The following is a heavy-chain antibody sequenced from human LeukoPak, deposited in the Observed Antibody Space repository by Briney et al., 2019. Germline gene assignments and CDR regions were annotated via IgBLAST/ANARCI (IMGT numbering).Heavy chain of an antibody. Sequence: PGGSLRLYCAASGFMFNTYAMSWVRQAPGKGLEWASTISGSDYNTYYADSVKGRFTIPRGNSKNTLYLQMNSLRVEDTAVYYCAKGAVVVAATPWFDXWGQGALVTVSS. V-gene: IGHV3-23*01. CDR3: AKGAVVVAATPWFDX. D-gene: IGHD2-15*01. CDR1: GFMFNTYA. J-gene: IGHJ4*02. CDR2: ISGSDYNT.